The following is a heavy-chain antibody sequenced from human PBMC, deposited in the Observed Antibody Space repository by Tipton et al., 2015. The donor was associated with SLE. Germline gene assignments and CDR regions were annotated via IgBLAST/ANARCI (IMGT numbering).Heavy chain of an antibody. CDR1: GSSISNGFH. V-gene: IGHV4-38-2*02. J-gene: IGHJ6*03. Sequence: TLSLTCTVSGSSISNGFHWGWIRQPPGKGLEWIGSIYPSGDTYYNPSLKSRVTISVDTSKNQFSLRMTSVTAADTAVYYCARTIAEQVAGFYYYYYMDVWGKGTTVTVSS. CDR3: ARTIAEQVAGFYYYYYMDV. CDR2: IYPSGDT. D-gene: IGHD1/OR15-1a*01.